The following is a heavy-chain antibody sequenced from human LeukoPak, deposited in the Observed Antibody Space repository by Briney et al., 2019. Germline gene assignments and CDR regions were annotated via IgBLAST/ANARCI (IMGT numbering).Heavy chain of an antibody. CDR2: INHSGST. V-gene: IGHV4-34*01. CDR1: GGSFSGYY. CDR3: ARDFPYYYDSSGSIFDY. J-gene: IGHJ4*02. Sequence: SETLSLTCAVYGGSFSGYYWSWIRQPPGKGLEWIGEINHSGSTNYNPSLKSRVTMSVDTSKNHFSLKLSSVTAADTAVYYCARDFPYYYDSSGSIFDYWGQGTLVTVSS. D-gene: IGHD3-22*01.